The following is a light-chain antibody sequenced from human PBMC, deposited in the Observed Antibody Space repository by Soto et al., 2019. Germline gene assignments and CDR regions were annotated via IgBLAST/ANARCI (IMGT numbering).Light chain of an antibody. Sequence: EIVMTQSPATLSVSPGESATLSCRASQSVRSNLAWYQQKPGQAPRLLIYGASTRATGIPARFSGSGSGTEFPLTISSLQSEDFAVYYCHQYNMWPPLIFGGGTKVEIK. CDR3: HQYNMWPPLI. V-gene: IGKV3-15*01. CDR1: QSVRSN. CDR2: GAS. J-gene: IGKJ4*01.